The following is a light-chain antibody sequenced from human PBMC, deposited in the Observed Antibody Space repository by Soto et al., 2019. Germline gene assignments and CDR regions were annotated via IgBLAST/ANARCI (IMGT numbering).Light chain of an antibody. CDR1: QSISSSY. CDR3: QQYGSSSWT. V-gene: IGKV3-20*01. J-gene: IGKJ1*01. Sequence: EMVLTQSPGPLSLSPGKRATLSCRASQSISSSYLAWYQQRPGQAPRLLIYGASSRATGIPDSFSGSGSWTAFTLTISRLEPEDFVVYYCQQYGSSSWTFGQGTKVEIK. CDR2: GAS.